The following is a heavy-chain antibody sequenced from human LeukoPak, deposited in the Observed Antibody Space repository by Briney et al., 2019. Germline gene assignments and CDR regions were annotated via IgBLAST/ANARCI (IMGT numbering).Heavy chain of an antibody. V-gene: IGHV3-15*01. CDR3: TTDLGPGSGWYYYYYYYYYMDV. J-gene: IGHJ6*03. CDR1: GFTFSNAW. Sequence: GGSLRLSCAASGFTFSNAWMSWVRQAPGKGLEWVGRIKSKTDGGTTDYAAPVKGRFTISRDDSKNTLYLQMDSLKTEDTAVYYCTTDLGPGSGWYYYYYYYYYMDVWGKGTTVTISS. CDR2: IKSKTDGGTT. D-gene: IGHD6-19*01.